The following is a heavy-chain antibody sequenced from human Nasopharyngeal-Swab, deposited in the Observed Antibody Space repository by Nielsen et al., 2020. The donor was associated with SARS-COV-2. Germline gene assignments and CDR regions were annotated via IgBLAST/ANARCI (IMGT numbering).Heavy chain of an antibody. CDR3: AREGSSGWDGPFDY. V-gene: IGHV3-21*01. Sequence: GESLKISCAASGFTFSSYSMNWVRQAPGKGLEWVSSISSSSYIYYADSVKGRFTISRDNAKNSLYLQMNSLRAEDTAVYYCAREGSSGWDGPFDYWGQGTLVTVSS. CDR2: ISSSSYI. CDR1: GFTFSSYS. D-gene: IGHD6-19*01. J-gene: IGHJ4*02.